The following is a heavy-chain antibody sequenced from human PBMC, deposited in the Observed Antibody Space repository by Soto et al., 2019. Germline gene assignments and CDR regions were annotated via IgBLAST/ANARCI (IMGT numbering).Heavy chain of an antibody. CDR1: GFTFSSYS. D-gene: IGHD2-8*01. V-gene: IGHV3-48*02. Sequence: GGSLRLSXAASGFTFSSYSMNWVRQAPGKGLEWVSYISSSSSTIYYADSVKSRFTISRDNAKNSLYLQMNSLRDEDTAVYYCASQLLFRMVYATDDAFDIWGQGTMVTVSS. CDR2: ISSSSSTI. CDR3: ASQLLFRMVYATDDAFDI. J-gene: IGHJ3*02.